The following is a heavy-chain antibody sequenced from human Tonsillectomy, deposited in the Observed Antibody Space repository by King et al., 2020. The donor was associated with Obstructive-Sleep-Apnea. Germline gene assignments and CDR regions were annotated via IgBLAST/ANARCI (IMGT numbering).Heavy chain of an antibody. Sequence: VQLQESGPGLVKPSETLSLTCTVSGGSISSYYWSWIRQPPGKGLEGIGYIYYSGSTNYNPSLKSRVTISVDTSKNQFSLKLSSVTAADTAVYYCARLMAGTWDYWGQGTLVTVSS. CDR1: GGSISSYY. CDR2: IYYSGST. CDR3: ARLMAGTWDY. V-gene: IGHV4-59*01. J-gene: IGHJ4*02. D-gene: IGHD6-19*01.